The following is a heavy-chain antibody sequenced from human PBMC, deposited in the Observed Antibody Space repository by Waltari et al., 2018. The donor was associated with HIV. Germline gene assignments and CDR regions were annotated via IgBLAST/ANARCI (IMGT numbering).Heavy chain of an antibody. CDR1: GGSMTSSSYY. CDR2: MSYSGST. D-gene: IGHD4-4*01. CDR3: ARSFSGYSNYFDP. J-gene: IGHJ5*02. V-gene: IGHV4-39*01. Sequence: QLQLQESGPGLVKSSATLSLTCTVSGGSMTSSSYYWGWIRQPPGKGLEWIGSMSYSGSTYNNPSLRSRLTISVDTSKNQFSLKLTSVTAADTAMYYCARSFSGYSNYFDPWGQGTLVTVSS.